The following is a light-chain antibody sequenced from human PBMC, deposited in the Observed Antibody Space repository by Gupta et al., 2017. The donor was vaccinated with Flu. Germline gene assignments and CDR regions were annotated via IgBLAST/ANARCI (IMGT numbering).Light chain of an antibody. Sequence: HSLLTQPPSASGTPGQRVTISCSGSTSNIGSHTVNWYQQLPGTAPKLLIYNNDQRPSGVPDRFSGSRSATSASLITSGLRSEDAAYYYCATWDDRMNFVFGGGTKLTVL. J-gene: IGLJ3*02. V-gene: IGLV1-44*01. CDR2: NND. CDR3: ATWDDRMNFV. CDR1: TSNIGSHT.